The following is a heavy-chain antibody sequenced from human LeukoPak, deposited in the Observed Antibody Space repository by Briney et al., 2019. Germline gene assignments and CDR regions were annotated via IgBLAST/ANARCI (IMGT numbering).Heavy chain of an antibody. CDR2: ISYDGSNK. V-gene: IGHV3-30*03. CDR3: ARVYSGSGAFDI. Sequence: GGSLRLSCAASGFTFSSYGMHWVRQAPGKGLEWVAVISYDGSNKYYADSVKGRFTISRDNSKNTLYLQMNSLRAEDTAVYYCARVYSGSGAFDIWGQGTMVTVSS. D-gene: IGHD1-26*01. CDR1: GFTFSSYG. J-gene: IGHJ3*02.